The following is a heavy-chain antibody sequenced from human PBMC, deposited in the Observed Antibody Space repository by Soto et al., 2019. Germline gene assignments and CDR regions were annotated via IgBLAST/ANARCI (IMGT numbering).Heavy chain of an antibody. CDR3: ARHYDFWSGYLYFDY. CDR2: ISSSGSTI. D-gene: IGHD3-3*01. CDR1: GFTFSDYY. Sequence: GSLRLSCAASGFTFSDYYMSWIRQAPGKGLEWVSYISSSGSTIYYADSVKGRFTISRDNAKNSLYLQMNSLRAEDTAVYYCARHYDFWSGYLYFDYWGQGTLVTVSS. V-gene: IGHV3-11*01. J-gene: IGHJ4*02.